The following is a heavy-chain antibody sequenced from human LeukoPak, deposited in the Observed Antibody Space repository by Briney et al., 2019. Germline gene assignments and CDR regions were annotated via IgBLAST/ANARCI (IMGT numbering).Heavy chain of an antibody. CDR1: GGSISSYY. Sequence: SETLSLTCTVPGGSISSYYWSWIRQPPGKGLEWIGYIYYSGSTNYNPSLKSRVTISVDTSKNQFSLKLSSVTAADTAVYYCARRNSGGYYYYGMDVWGQGTTVTVSS. CDR2: IYYSGST. D-gene: IGHD1-7*01. CDR3: ARRNSGGYYYYGMDV. J-gene: IGHJ6*02. V-gene: IGHV4-59*01.